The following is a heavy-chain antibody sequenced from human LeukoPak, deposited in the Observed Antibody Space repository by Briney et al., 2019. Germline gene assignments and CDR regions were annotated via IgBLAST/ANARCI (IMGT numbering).Heavy chain of an antibody. D-gene: IGHD2-2*01. CDR3: ARRYCSSTSCYGPFDY. J-gene: IGHJ4*02. CDR2: IIPIFGTA. V-gene: IGHV1-69*01. CDR1: GGTFNSYA. Sequence: SVKVSCKASGGTFNSYAISWVRQAPGQGLEWMGGIIPIFGTANYAQKFQGRVTITADESTSTAYMELSSLRSEDTAVYYCARRYCSSTSCYGPFDYWGQGTLVTVSS.